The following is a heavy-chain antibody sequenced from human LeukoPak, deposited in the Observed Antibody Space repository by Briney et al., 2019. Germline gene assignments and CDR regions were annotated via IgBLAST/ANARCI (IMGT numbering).Heavy chain of an antibody. CDR1: GGTFSSYA. J-gene: IGHJ4*02. V-gene: IGHV1-69*05. CDR2: IIPIFGTA. D-gene: IGHD4-17*01. Sequence: ASVKVSCKASGGTFSSYAISWVRQAPGQGLEWTGGIIPIFGTANYALKFQGRVTITTDESTSTAYMELSSLRSEDTAVYYCARDNGYGDYYFDYWGQGTLVTVSS. CDR3: ARDNGYGDYYFDY.